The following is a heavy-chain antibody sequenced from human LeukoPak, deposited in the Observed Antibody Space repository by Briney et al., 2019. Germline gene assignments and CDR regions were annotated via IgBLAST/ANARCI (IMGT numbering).Heavy chain of an antibody. D-gene: IGHD3-22*01. V-gene: IGHV4-39*01. J-gene: IGHJ4*02. CDR1: GGSISSSSYY. CDR2: IYYSGST. Sequence: PSETLSLTCTVSGGSISSSSYYWGWIRQPPGKGLEWIGNIYYSGSTYYNPSLRSRLTISLDTSKNQFSLTLSSVTAADTAVYYCARLQYYYDSNGYYSSYYCDYWGQGAVVTVSS. CDR3: ARLQYYYDSNGYYSSYYCDY.